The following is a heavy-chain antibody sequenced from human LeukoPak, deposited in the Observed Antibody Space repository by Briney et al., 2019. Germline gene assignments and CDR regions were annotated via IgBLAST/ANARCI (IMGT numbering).Heavy chain of an antibody. CDR1: GYTFTSYG. Sequence: GASVKVSCKASGYTFTSYGISWVRQAPGQGLEWMGWISAYNGNTNYAQKLQGRVTMTTDTSTSTAYMELRSLRSDDTAVYYCARDRRSENWGSGGVNYWGQGTLVTVSS. CDR2: ISAYNGNT. J-gene: IGHJ4*02. CDR3: ARDRRSENWGSGGVNY. D-gene: IGHD7-27*01. V-gene: IGHV1-18*01.